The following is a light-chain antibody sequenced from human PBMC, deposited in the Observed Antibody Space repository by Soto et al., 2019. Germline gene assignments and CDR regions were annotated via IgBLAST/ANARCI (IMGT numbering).Light chain of an antibody. J-gene: IGLJ1*01. CDR1: SSDVGAYDF. CDR3: SSYAGSNTFV. Sequence: QSALTQPPSASGSPGQSVALSCTGTSSDVGAYDFVSWYQHHPGKAPKLVIFEVTKRPSGVPDRFSGSKSGNTASLTVSGLQAEDEADYYCSSYAGSNTFVFGTGTKLTVL. V-gene: IGLV2-8*01. CDR2: EVT.